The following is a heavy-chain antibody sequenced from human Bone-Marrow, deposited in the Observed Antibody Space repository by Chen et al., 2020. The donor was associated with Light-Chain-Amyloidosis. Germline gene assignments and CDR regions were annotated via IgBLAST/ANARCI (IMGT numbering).Heavy chain of an antibody. CDR1: GYTFPNYW. V-gene: IGHV5-51*01. CDR3: ASWGEGYHFDY. Sequence: EVQLEQSGPEVKKPGESLKISCKGSGYTFPNYWIGWVRQMPGKGLEWMGVIYPDDSDADNRPSSVGQITTPADESVTPAYRPRRRPNAADPAMDFCASWGEGYHFDYWGQGNLATVSS. D-gene: IGHD3-16*01. J-gene: IGHJ4*02. CDR2: IYPDDSDA.